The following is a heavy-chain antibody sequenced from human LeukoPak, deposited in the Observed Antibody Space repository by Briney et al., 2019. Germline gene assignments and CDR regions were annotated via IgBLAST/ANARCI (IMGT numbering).Heavy chain of an antibody. CDR3: ARERTQVATLGY. Sequence: ASLKVSCKASVYTFTGYYMHWVRQAPGQGLEWMGWINPNSGGTNYAQKFQGRVTMTRDTSISTAYMELSRLRSDDTAVYYCARERTQVATLGYWGQGTLVTVSS. CDR1: VYTFTGYY. J-gene: IGHJ4*02. D-gene: IGHD5-12*01. V-gene: IGHV1-2*02. CDR2: INPNSGGT.